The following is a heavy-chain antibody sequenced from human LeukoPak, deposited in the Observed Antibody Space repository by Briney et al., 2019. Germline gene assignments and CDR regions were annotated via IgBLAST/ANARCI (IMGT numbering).Heavy chain of an antibody. CDR2: ISSSSSYI. CDR3: ARGHRYSYGMDV. Sequence: GGSLRLSCAASGFTFSSYSMNWVRQAPGKGLEWVSSISSSSSYIYYADSVKGRFTISRDNAKNSLYLQMNSLRAGDTAIYYCARGHRYSYGMDVWGHGTTVTVSS. CDR1: GFTFSSYS. V-gene: IGHV3-21*01. J-gene: IGHJ6*02.